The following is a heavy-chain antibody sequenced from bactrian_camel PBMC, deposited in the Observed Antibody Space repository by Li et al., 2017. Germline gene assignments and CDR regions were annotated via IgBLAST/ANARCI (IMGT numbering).Heavy chain of an antibody. CDR3: ASGPRYGLSSAPLAQSRYNL. J-gene: IGHJ4*01. CDR1: AHTVI. Sequence: QLVKSGGGSAQSGGSLRLSCTASAHTVIMAWYRQAPGKEREGIAAIVLRDGSTYHAASVKGRFTISQDNTKNTVYLQMNSLKPEDTGMYYRASGPRYGLSSAPLAQSRYNLWGQGTQVTVS. CDR2: IVLRDGST. V-gene: IGHV3-3*01. D-gene: IGHD3*01.